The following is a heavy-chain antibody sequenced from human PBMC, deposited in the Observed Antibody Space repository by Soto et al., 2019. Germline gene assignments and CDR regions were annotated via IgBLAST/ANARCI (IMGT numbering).Heavy chain of an antibody. CDR2: IYPGDSDT. Sequence: GASQKISCKRSGYSLSRYWIGRVHQMHGKGLEWMGIIYPGDSDTRYSPSFQGQVTISADKSISTAYLQWSSLKASDTAMYYCARLADTAMGNYYYGMDVWGQGTTVTVSS. V-gene: IGHV5-51*07. J-gene: IGHJ6*02. D-gene: IGHD5-18*01. CDR3: ARLADTAMGNYYYGMDV. CDR1: GYSLSRYW.